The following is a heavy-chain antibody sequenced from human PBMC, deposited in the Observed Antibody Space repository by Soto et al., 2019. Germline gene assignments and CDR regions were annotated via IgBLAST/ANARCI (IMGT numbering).Heavy chain of an antibody. J-gene: IGHJ4*02. CDR3: ARETDFGSGYYIDY. V-gene: IGHV1-2*04. D-gene: IGHD3-3*01. CDR1: GYTFTGYY. Sequence: ASVKVSCKASGYTFTGYYMHWVRQAPGQGLEWMGWINPNSGGTNYAQKFQGWVTMTRDTSISTAYMELSRLRSDDTAVYYCARETDFGSGYYIDYWGQGTLVTVSS. CDR2: INPNSGGT.